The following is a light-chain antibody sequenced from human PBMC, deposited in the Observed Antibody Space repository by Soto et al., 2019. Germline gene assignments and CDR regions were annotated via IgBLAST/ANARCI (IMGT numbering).Light chain of an antibody. Sequence: DIQMTQSPSTLSASVGDTVTITCRASQSVSPWLAWYQQTPGKAPKLLMYDASTLESGAPARFSGSGSGTEFTLTISSLQPEDFATYHCQEYKSWTFGQGTKVDIK. V-gene: IGKV1-5*01. CDR3: QEYKSWT. J-gene: IGKJ1*01. CDR1: QSVSPW. CDR2: DAS.